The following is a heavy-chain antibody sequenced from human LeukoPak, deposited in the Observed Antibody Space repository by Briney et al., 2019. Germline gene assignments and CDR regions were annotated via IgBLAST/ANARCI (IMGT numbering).Heavy chain of an antibody. J-gene: IGHJ4*02. CDR3: ARLTSIAVPAMRYFDY. D-gene: IGHD6-19*01. V-gene: IGHV4-59*08. CDR2: IYFSGGT. CDR1: GGSINSRF. Sequence: SETLSLTCTVSGGSINSRFWNWIRQPPGKELEWIGYIYFSGGTNYNPSLKSRATISVDTSKNQFSLKLSSVTAADTAVYYCARLTSIAVPAMRYFDYWGQGTLVTVSS.